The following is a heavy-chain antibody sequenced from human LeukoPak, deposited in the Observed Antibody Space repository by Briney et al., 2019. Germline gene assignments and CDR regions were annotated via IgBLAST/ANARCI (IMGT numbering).Heavy chain of an antibody. D-gene: IGHD3-16*01. J-gene: IGHJ4*02. CDR1: GYTFTHQW. Sequence: KYGESLKISCEASGYTFTHQWIGWVRQMPGTGLEWVGIIYPRDSDTIYSPSFQGHVTISADTSINTAYLEWRSLEASDTAMYYCARHSDVVGAIWGQGTRVTVSS. CDR3: ARHSDVVGAI. V-gene: IGHV5-51*01. CDR2: IYPRDSDT.